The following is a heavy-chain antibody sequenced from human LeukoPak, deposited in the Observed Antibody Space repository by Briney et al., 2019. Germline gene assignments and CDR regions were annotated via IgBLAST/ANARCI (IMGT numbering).Heavy chain of an antibody. CDR3: VRDRYAFDI. CDR1: GFTFSNYW. V-gene: IGHV3-74*01. D-gene: IGHD3-16*02. CDR2: ITSDGSGT. Sequence: GGSLGLSCAASGFTFSNYWMHWVRQAPGKGLVWVSRITSDGSGTSYADSVKGRFTISRDNAKNTLYLQMNSLRAEDTALYYCVRDRYAFDIWGQGIMVTVSS. J-gene: IGHJ3*02.